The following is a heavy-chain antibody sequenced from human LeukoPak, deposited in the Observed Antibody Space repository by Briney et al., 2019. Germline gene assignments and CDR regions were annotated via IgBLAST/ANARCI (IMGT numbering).Heavy chain of an antibody. CDR2: IGTSDGTI. D-gene: IGHD5-18*01. CDR1: GFTFTSFE. CDR3: GLAMVTAGAGY. Sequence: PGGSLRLSCEASGFTFTSFEMNWVRQAPGKGLEWVSYIGTSDGTIYYADSVKGRFTISRDNAKNSLYLQMNSLRAEDTAVYYCGLAMVTAGAGYWGQGTLVTVSS. V-gene: IGHV3-48*03. J-gene: IGHJ4*02.